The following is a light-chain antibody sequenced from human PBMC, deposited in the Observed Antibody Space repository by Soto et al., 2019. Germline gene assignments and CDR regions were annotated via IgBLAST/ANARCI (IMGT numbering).Light chain of an antibody. V-gene: IGLV2-14*01. CDR3: NSYTRRNTSV. Sequence: QSVLTQPASVSGSPGQAITISCSGSSSDVGAHNFVSWYQHHPGKAPKLMIYEVSNRPSGVSNRFSGSKSGNTASLTISGLQAEDEADYYCNSYTRRNTSVFGSGTK. CDR1: SSDVGAHNF. J-gene: IGLJ1*01. CDR2: EVS.